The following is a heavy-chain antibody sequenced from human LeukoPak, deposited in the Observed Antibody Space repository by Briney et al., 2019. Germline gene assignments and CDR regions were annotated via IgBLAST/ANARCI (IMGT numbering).Heavy chain of an antibody. CDR1: GGTFSSYA. Sequence: SVKVSCKASGGTFSSYAISWVRQAPGQGLEWMGGIIPIFGTANYAQKFQGRVTITTDESTSTAYMELSSLRSEDTAVYYCASKKFSYVDAAMVAFDYWGQGTLVTVSS. CDR3: ASKKFSYVDAAMVAFDY. D-gene: IGHD5-18*01. CDR2: IIPIFGTA. J-gene: IGHJ4*02. V-gene: IGHV1-69*05.